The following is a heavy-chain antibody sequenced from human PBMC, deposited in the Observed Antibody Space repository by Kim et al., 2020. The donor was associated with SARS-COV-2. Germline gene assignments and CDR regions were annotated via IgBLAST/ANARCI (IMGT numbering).Heavy chain of an antibody. D-gene: IGHD6-13*01. CDR3: ARASIAAAGCDY. Sequence: SETLSLTCTVSGGSISSYYWSWIRQPPGKGLEWIGYIYYSGSTNYNPSLKSRVTISVDTSKNQFSLKLSSVTAADTAVYYCARASIAAAGCDYWGQGTLV. CDR2: IYYSGST. V-gene: IGHV4-59*01. CDR1: GGSISSYY. J-gene: IGHJ4*02.